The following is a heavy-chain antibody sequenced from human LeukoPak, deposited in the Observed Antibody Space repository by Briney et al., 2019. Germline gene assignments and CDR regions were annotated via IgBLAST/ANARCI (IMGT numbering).Heavy chain of an antibody. CDR1: GFTVSNSY. D-gene: IGHD3-16*01. Sequence: GGSLRLSCAASGFTVSNSYMSWVRQAPGKGLEWVSIIYSGGSTNHADSVKGRFTTSRDTSKNTLYLQMNSLRAEDTAVYYCARVRGEEGAFDIWGQGTMVTVSS. CDR3: ARVRGEEGAFDI. CDR2: IYSGGST. J-gene: IGHJ3*02. V-gene: IGHV3-53*01.